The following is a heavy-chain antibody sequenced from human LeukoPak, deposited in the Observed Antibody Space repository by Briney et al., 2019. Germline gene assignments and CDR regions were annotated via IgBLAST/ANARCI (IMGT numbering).Heavy chain of an antibody. CDR1: CLPHRGYF. CDR2: IYYSGNT. V-gene: IGHV4-59*01. J-gene: IGHJ4*02. Sequence: SETLPHMHCVWCLPHRGYFWLGLGQPPARALEGVRYIYYSGNTNYNPTLKTRVTISVDTSKNQFSLRLSTVTAADTAVYYCARIRPHDYGYIDYWGQGTLVTVSS. D-gene: IGHD4/OR15-4a*01. CDR3: ARIRPHDYGYIDY.